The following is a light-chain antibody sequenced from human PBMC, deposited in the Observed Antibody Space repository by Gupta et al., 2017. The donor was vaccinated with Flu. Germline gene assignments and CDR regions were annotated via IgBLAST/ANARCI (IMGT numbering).Light chain of an antibody. J-gene: IGLJ2*01. CDR3: SSCTSSTTLV. Sequence: QSALTQPASVSGSPGQSITISCTGTSSDIGSYNYVSWYQQHPGKAPQLLIYDVTNRPSGVSTRFYGSKSGDTVSLTISGLQAEDEADYYCSSCTSSTTLVFGGGTRLTVL. V-gene: IGLV2-14*01. CDR1: SSDIGSYNY. CDR2: DVT.